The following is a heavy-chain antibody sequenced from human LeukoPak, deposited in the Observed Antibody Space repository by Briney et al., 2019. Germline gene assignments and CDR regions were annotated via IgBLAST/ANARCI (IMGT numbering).Heavy chain of an antibody. CDR2: INPSGGST. Sequence: GASVKVSCKASGYTFTSYYMHWVRQAPGQGLEWMGIINPSGGSTSYAQKFQGRVTMTRDTSTSTAYMELSSLRSEDTAVYYCARTASKRYNWNDAFGYWGQGTLVTVSS. J-gene: IGHJ4*02. D-gene: IGHD1-20*01. V-gene: IGHV1-46*01. CDR1: GYTFTSYY. CDR3: ARTASKRYNWNDAFGY.